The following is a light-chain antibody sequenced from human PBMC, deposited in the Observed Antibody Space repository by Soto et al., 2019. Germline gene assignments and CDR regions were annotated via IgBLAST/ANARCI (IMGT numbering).Light chain of an antibody. J-gene: IGLJ1*01. V-gene: IGLV2-14*01. CDR2: GVT. Sequence: QSVLTQPASVSGSPGQSITIFCTGTNSDVGGYNYVSWYHQHPGKAPKLIIYGVTNRPSGVSDRFSGSKSGYTASLTISGLRAEGVADYSCSSYTNTGAPVFGNGTKVTVL. CDR3: SSYTNTGAPV. CDR1: NSDVGGYNY.